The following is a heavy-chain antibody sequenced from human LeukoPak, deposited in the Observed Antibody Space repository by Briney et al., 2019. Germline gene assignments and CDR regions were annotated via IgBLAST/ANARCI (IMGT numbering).Heavy chain of an antibody. D-gene: IGHD6-13*01. CDR2: INGDGGSR. CDR3: ASASSHRTAAGGDY. CDR1: GFTFSSYE. J-gene: IGHJ4*02. Sequence: GGSLRLSCAASGFTFSSYEMNWVRQAPGKGLVWVSRINGDGGSRNYADSVKGRFTISRDNAKNTLYLQMSSLRVEDTAVYYCASASSHRTAAGGDYWGQGTPVTVST. V-gene: IGHV3-74*01.